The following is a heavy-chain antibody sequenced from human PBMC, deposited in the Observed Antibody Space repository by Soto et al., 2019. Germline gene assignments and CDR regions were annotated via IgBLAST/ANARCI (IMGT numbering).Heavy chain of an antibody. Sequence: ASVKVSCKASGYTLTSYGISWLRQAPGQGLEWMGWISAYNGETNYAQKFQGRVTMTKDTSTDTAYMELSSLRSEDTAVYYCATYGHDNSGYSSNNWFDPWGQGTPVTVSS. CDR3: ATYGHDNSGYSSNNWFDP. D-gene: IGHD3-22*01. CDR2: ISAYNGET. J-gene: IGHJ5*02. V-gene: IGHV1-18*01. CDR1: GYTLTSYG.